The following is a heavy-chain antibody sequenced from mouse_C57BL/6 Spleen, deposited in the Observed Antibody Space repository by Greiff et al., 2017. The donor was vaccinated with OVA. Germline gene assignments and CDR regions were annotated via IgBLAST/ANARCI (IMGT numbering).Heavy chain of an antibody. CDR3: ARRGSLNWDDPYFDY. CDR1: GFSFTSSG. D-gene: IGHD4-1*01. V-gene: IGHV2-9*01. CDR2: IWGGGST. Sequence: QVQLKESGPGLVAPSQSLSISCTVSGFSFTSSGVDWVRQPPGKGLEWLGVIWGGGSTNYNSALMSRLSISKDNAKIQVFLQMNSLHTDDTAMYDCARRGSLNWDDPYFDYWGQGTTLTVSS. J-gene: IGHJ2*01.